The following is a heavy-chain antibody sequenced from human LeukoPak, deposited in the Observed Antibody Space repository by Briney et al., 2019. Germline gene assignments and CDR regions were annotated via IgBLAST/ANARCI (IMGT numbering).Heavy chain of an antibody. V-gene: IGHV3-7*01. CDR1: GFTFANSW. J-gene: IGHJ4*02. Sequence: GGSLRLSCAASGFTFANSWMAWVRQAPGKGLEWVASIKQDGSTKHYADSLKGRFTISRDNPKNSLFLQMNNLRADDTAIYYCTRDTIGSLDYWGQGILVTVAS. D-gene: IGHD1-26*01. CDR2: IKQDGSTK. CDR3: TRDTIGSLDY.